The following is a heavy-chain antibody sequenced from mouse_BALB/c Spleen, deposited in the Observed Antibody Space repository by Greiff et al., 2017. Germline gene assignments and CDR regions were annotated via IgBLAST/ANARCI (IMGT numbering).Heavy chain of an antibody. V-gene: IGHV1-69*02. Sequence: VQLQQPGAELVRPGASVKLSCKASGYTFTSYWINWVKQRPGQGLEWIGNIYPSDSYTNYNQKFKDKATLTVDKSSSTAYMQLSSPTSEDSAVYYCTSGIYFDYWGQGTTLTVSS. CDR1: GYTFTSYW. CDR3: TSGIYFDY. D-gene: IGHD1-1*01. J-gene: IGHJ2*01. CDR2: IYPSDSYT.